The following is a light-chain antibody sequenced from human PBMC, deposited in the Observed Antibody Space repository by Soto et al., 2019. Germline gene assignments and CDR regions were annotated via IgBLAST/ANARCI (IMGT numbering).Light chain of an antibody. CDR1: SSNIGGNF. V-gene: IGLV1-47*01. Sequence: QSVLTQPPSASGTPGQRVTISCSGSSSNIGGNFVSWFLLLPGTAPKLLVYRNDQWPSAFPGRFSGSKSGTSASLAINGLRSEDEADYYCASWDDSLSGFVFGTGTKLTVL. CDR3: ASWDDSLSGFV. CDR2: RND. J-gene: IGLJ1*01.